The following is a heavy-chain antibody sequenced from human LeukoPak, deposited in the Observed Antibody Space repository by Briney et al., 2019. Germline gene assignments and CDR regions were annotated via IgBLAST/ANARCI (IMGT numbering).Heavy chain of an antibody. D-gene: IGHD6-25*01. V-gene: IGHV4-4*07. Sequence: PSEALSLTCTVSGGSISNYYWSWIWQPAGKGLEWIGRIYASGSTKYNPSLKSRVTMSVDTSENQFSLKLNSVTAADTAVYYCAGSSAWLNWYFDLWGRGTLVTVSS. CDR3: AGSSAWLNWYFDL. J-gene: IGHJ2*01. CDR1: GGSISNYY. CDR2: IYASGST.